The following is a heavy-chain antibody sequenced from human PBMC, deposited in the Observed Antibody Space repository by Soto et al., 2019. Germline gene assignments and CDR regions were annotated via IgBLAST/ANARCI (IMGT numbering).Heavy chain of an antibody. CDR2: INSDGSST. D-gene: IGHD6-13*01. CDR1: GFTFSSYW. V-gene: IGHV3-74*01. Sequence: LRLSCAASGFTFSSYWMHWVRQAPGKGLVWVSRINSDGSSTSYADSVKGRFTISRDNAKNTLYLQMNSLRAEDTAVYYCARERQLGTYYFDYWGQGTLVTVSS. J-gene: IGHJ4*02. CDR3: ARERQLGTYYFDY.